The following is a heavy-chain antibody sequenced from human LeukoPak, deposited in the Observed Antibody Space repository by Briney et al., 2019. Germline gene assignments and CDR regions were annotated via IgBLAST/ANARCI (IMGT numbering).Heavy chain of an antibody. V-gene: IGHV4-59*01. CDR1: GGSISSYY. J-gene: IGHJ4*02. D-gene: IGHD3-3*01. CDR2: IYYSGST. Sequence: KPSETLSLTCTVSGGSISSYYWSWIRQPPGKGLEWIGYIYYSGSTNYNPSLKSRVTISVDTSKNQFSLKLSSVTAADTAVYYCARLERITIFGVVTPTQPDYWGQGTLVTVSS. CDR3: ARLERITIFGVVTPTQPDY.